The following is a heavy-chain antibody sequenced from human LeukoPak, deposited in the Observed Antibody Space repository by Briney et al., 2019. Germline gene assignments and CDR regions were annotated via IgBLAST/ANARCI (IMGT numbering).Heavy chain of an antibody. V-gene: IGHV3-21*01. CDR2: SSSSSSYI. D-gene: IGHD3-9*01. CDR1: GFTFSSYS. J-gene: IGHJ4*02. Sequence: GGSLRLSCAASGFTFSSYSMNWVRQAPGRGLEWVSSSSSSSSYIYYADSVRGRFTISRDNAKNSLYLQMNSLRAEDTAVYYCARDRVLRYFDWSKDFDYWGQGTLVTVSS. CDR3: ARDRVLRYFDWSKDFDY.